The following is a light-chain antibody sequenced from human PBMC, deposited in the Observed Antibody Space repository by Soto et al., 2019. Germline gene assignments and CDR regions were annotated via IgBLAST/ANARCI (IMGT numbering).Light chain of an antibody. J-gene: IGKJ1*01. CDR2: AAS. CDR1: HSISNY. CDR3: QQSYSSLRT. Sequence: DIQMTQSPSSLSASVGDRVTITCRASHSISNYLNWYQQKPGKAPKILIYAASSLQSGVPARFSGSGSGTDFTLTISSLQPEDFTTYYCQQSYSSLRTFGQGTKVDIK. V-gene: IGKV1-39*01.